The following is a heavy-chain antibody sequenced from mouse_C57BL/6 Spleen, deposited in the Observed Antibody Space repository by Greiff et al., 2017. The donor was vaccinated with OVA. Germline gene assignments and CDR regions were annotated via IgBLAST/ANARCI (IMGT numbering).Heavy chain of an antibody. CDR1: GFTFSDYY. J-gene: IGHJ1*03. D-gene: IGHD6-1*01. CDR2: INYDGSST. V-gene: IGHV5-16*01. CDR3: ARDQPDWYFDV. Sequence: EVMLVESEGGLVQPGSSMKLSCTASGFTFSDYYMAWVRQVPEKGLEWVANINYDGSSTYYLDSLKSRFIISRDNAKNILYLQMSSLKSEDTATYYCARDQPDWYFDVWGTGTTVTVSS.